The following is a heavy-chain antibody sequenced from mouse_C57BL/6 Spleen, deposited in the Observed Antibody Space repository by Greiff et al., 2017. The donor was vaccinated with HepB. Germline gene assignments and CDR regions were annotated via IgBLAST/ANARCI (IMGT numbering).Heavy chain of an antibody. Sequence: QVQLQQPGTELVKPGASVKLSCKASGYTFTSYWMHWVKQRPGQGLEWIGNINPSNGGTNYNEKFKSKATLTVDKSSSTAYMQLSSLTSEDAAVYYCARISGYYGYFDVWGTGTTVTVSS. CDR3: ARISGYYGYFDV. CDR2: INPSNGGT. D-gene: IGHD2-2*01. J-gene: IGHJ1*03. CDR1: GYTFTSYW. V-gene: IGHV1-53*01.